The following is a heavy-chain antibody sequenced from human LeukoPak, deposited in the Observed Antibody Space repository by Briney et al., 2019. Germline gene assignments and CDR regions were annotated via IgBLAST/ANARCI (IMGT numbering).Heavy chain of an antibody. CDR3: ARVTEKQYLPFDS. CDR1: GGSFSGYY. J-gene: IGHJ4*02. Sequence: PSETLSLTCAVYGGSFSGYYWSWIRQPPGKGLEWIGEINHSGSTNYNPSLKSRVTISVDTSKNQFSLQLNSVTPEDTAVYYCARVTEKQYLPFDSWGQGTLVTVSS. V-gene: IGHV4-34*01. D-gene: IGHD6-19*01. CDR2: INHSGST.